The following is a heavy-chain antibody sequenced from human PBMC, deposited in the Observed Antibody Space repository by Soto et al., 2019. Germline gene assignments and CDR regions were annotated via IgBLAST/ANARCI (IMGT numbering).Heavy chain of an antibody. J-gene: IGHJ4*02. CDR3: ATALDGTYYWHN. CDR1: GYNFITYW. CDR2: INPGDSHT. Sequence: GESLKISCKGSGYNFITYWIGCVRQMPGKGLEWMGIINPGDSHTKYSPSLQGQVTISADKSISTAYLQWSSLRASDSAIYFCATALDGTYYWHNWGQGTLVTVSS. V-gene: IGHV5-51*01. D-gene: IGHD1-26*01.